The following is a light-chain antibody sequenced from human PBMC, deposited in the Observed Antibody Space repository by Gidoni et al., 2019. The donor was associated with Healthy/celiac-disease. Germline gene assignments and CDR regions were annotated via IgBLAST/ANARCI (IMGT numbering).Light chain of an antibody. J-gene: IGKJ4*01. Sequence: DIQITQSPSTLSASVGDRVTITCRASQSISSWLAWYQQKPGNAPLLLIYKASSLESGVPSRFSGSGSGTEFTLTISSLQPDDFATYYCQQYNSYPLTFGGGTKVEIK. V-gene: IGKV1-5*03. CDR1: QSISSW. CDR3: QQYNSYPLT. CDR2: KAS.